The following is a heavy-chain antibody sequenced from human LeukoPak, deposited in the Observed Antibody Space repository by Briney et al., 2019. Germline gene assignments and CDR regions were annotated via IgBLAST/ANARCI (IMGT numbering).Heavy chain of an antibody. CDR1: GFTFSSYA. J-gene: IGHJ4*02. CDR3: AREDGSWYRGTYFDY. CDR2: ISYDGSNK. D-gene: IGHD6-13*01. V-gene: IGHV3-30-3*01. Sequence: GGSLRLSCAASGFTFSSYAMHWVRQAPGKGLEWVAVISYDGSNKYYADSVKGRFTISRDNSKNTLYLQMNSLRAEDTAVYYCAREDGSWYRGTYFDYWGQGTLVTVSS.